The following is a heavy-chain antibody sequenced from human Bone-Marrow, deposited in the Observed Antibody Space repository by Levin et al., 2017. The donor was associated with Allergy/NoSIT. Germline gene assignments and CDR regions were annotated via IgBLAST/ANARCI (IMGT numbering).Heavy chain of an antibody. CDR1: GASISSDY. J-gene: IGHJ4*02. D-gene: IGHD3-16*01. Sequence: SETLSLTCTVSGASISSDYWTWIRQPPGKGLERIGYIHDGVTTNYSPSLKSRVTISVDTSKNQFSLNLKSVTAADTAIYYCARGGGPSFDYWGQGTLVTVSS. CDR3: ARGGGPSFDY. CDR2: IHDGVTT. V-gene: IGHV4-59*01.